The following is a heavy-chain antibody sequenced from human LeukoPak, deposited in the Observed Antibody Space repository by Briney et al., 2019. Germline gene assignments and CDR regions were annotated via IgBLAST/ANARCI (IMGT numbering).Heavy chain of an antibody. CDR1: GGSINNYY. CDR3: ARVLGGRSVLSFDY. Sequence: SETLSLTCTVSGGSINNYYWSWIRQPPGKGLEWIGYIHYSGSTNYNPSLQSRVTISVDTSKKQFSLKMSSVTAADTAVYYCARVLGGRSVLSFDYWGQGTLVTVSS. V-gene: IGHV4-59*01. J-gene: IGHJ4*02. D-gene: IGHD3-16*01. CDR2: IHYSGST.